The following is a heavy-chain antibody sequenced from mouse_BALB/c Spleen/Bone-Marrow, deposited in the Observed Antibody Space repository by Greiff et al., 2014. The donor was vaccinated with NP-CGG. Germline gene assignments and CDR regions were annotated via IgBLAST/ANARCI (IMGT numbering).Heavy chain of an antibody. J-gene: IGHJ2*01. CDR3: ARRGYGSSPFDY. V-gene: IGHV1-67*01. CDR1: GYTFTDLC. D-gene: IGHD1-1*01. CDR2: CTYSGNT. Sequence: QVQLQQSGPELVRPGVSVKISCKGSGYTFTDLCYALGEAESCKESRVDWSYCTYSGNTNYNQKFKGKATMTVDKSSSTAYMELARLTSEDSAIYYCARRGYGSSPFDYWGQGTTLTVSS.